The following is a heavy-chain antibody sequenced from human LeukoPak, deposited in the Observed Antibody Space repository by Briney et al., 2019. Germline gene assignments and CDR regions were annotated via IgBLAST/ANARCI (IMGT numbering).Heavy chain of an antibody. V-gene: IGHV3-13*03. D-gene: IGHD2-15*01. CDR2: IGTAGDT. CDR1: GFAFSSYD. J-gene: IGHJ6*03. Sequence: GGSLRLSCAACGFAFSSYDMHWVRQATGKGLEWVSAIGTAGDTYYPGSVKGQFTISRENAKNSLYLQMNSLRAEDTAVYYCARLGYCSGGSCGTMDVWGKGTTVTISS. CDR3: ARLGYCSGGSCGTMDV.